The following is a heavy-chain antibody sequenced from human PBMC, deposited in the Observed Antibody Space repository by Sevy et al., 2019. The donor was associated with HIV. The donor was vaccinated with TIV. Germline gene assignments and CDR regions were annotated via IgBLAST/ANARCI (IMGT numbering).Heavy chain of an antibody. Sequence: SETLSLTCTVSGGSITSLYWGWIRQPPGKGLEWIANMYYSGNTNFNPSLKSRVTISLDTSKNQFSLRLSSVTAADTAIFYSAGENAWGREYSWGQGTLVTVSS. CDR2: MYYSGNT. CDR3: AGENAWGREYS. V-gene: IGHV4-59*08. J-gene: IGHJ4*02. D-gene: IGHD1-26*01. CDR1: GGSITSLY.